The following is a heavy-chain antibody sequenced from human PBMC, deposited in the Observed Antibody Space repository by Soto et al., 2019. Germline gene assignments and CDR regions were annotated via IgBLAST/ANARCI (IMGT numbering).Heavy chain of an antibody. CDR3: AKPPFPLWYSSGGEYFDY. CDR2: INHSGST. J-gene: IGHJ4*02. D-gene: IGHD6-19*01. Sequence: SETLSLTCRVSDGSMNSDSSYWGWIRQPPGKGLEWIGVINHSGSTYHNLSLKGRVTMSVDASRNQFSLKLTSMTAADTAVYYCAKPPFPLWYSSGGEYFDYWGQGTLVTVSS. CDR1: DGSMNSDSSY. V-gene: IGHV4-39*01.